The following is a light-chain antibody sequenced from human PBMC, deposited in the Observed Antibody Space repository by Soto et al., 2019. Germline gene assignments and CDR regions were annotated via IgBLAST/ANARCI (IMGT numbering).Light chain of an antibody. CDR1: QSVSSS. J-gene: IGKJ2*01. Sequence: EIVLTQSPATLSLSPGDRATLSCRASQSVSSSLAWYQQKLGQAPRLLIYDATNRATGIPARFSGSGSGTDFTGTVSSLEPEDFAVYYCQKRSNWPPTFGQGTNLEIK. CDR3: QKRSNWPPT. CDR2: DAT. V-gene: IGKV3-11*01.